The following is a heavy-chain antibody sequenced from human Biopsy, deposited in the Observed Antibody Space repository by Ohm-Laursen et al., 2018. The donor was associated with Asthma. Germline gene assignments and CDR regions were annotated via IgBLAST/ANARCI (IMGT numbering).Heavy chain of an antibody. CDR3: ARAVDYSHYYGIDV. CDR2: ISVYNGNT. Sequence: EASVKVSCKTSGYTFNSAGITWMRQAPGQGLEWMGWISVYNGNTKVAQKLQDRVTMITDTSTSTAYMELRSLRSDDTAVYFCARAVDYSHYYGIDVWGQGTTVTVS. CDR1: GYTFNSAG. J-gene: IGHJ6*02. D-gene: IGHD3-10*01. V-gene: IGHV1-18*01.